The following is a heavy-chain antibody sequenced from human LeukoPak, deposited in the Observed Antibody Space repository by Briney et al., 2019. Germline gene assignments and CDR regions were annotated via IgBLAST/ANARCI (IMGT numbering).Heavy chain of an antibody. CDR3: ARAGKKRYFDWLFRAQTARRGEDWFDP. Sequence: ASVKVSCKASGYTFTSYGISWVRQAPGQGLEWMGWISAYNGNTNYAQKLQGRVTMTRNTSISTAYMELSSLRSEDTAVYYCARAGKKRYFDWLFRAQTARRGEDWFDPWGQGTLVTVSS. CDR1: GYTFTSYG. D-gene: IGHD3-9*01. CDR2: ISAYNGNT. V-gene: IGHV1-18*01. J-gene: IGHJ5*02.